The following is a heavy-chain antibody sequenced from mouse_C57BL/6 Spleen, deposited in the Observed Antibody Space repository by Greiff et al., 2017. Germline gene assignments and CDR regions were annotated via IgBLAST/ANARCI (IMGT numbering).Heavy chain of an antibody. J-gene: IGHJ1*03. CDR1: GFTFSSYG. CDR2: ISSGGSYT. V-gene: IGHV5-6*02. D-gene: IGHD1-1*01. Sequence: DVKLVESGGDLVKPGGSLKLSCAASGFTFSSYGMSWVRQTPDKRLEWVATISSGGSYTYYPDSVKGGFTISRDNAKNTLYLQMSSLKSEDTAMYYCARSGVTTVVAKDWYFDVWGTGTTVTVSS. CDR3: ARSGVTTVVAKDWYFDV.